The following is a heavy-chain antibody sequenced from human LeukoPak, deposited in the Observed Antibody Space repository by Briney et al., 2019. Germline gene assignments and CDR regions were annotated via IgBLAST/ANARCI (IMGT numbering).Heavy chain of an antibody. CDR1: GYTFTSYY. CDR2: INPSGGST. CDR3: ASTYDSSGYYYSLDAFDI. J-gene: IGHJ3*02. D-gene: IGHD3-22*01. Sequence: GASVKVSCKASGYTFTSYYMHWVRQAPGQGLEWMGIINPSGGSTSYAQKFQGRVTMTRDTPTSTVYMELSSLRSEDTAVYYCASTYDSSGYYYSLDAFDIWGQGTMVTVSS. V-gene: IGHV1-46*01.